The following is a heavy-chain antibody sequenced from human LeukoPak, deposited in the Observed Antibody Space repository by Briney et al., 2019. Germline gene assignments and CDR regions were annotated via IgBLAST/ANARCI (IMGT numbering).Heavy chain of an antibody. J-gene: IGHJ4*02. Sequence: GVSLRLSCAASGFTFSSYSRNWVRQAPGNGLEWVSFISSSSTTIYYADSVKGGFTISRDNAKNSLYLQMNSLRAEDTAVYYCANIKKLWFGELSSPIDYWGQGTLVTVSS. CDR3: ANIKKLWFGELSSPIDY. CDR1: GFTFSSYS. D-gene: IGHD3-10*01. V-gene: IGHV3-48*01. CDR2: ISSSSTTI.